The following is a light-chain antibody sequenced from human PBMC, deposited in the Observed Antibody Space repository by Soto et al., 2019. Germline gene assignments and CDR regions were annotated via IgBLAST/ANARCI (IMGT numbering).Light chain of an antibody. Sequence: QSVLTQPASVSGSPGQSITISCTGTSSDVGAYNYVSWYQQHPGKAPKLMIYEVSHRPSGVSNRFSGSESGNTASLTISGLQAEDEADYYCSSYTSSSTLVFATGTKVTVL. J-gene: IGLJ1*01. V-gene: IGLV2-14*01. CDR1: SSDVGAYNY. CDR3: SSYTSSSTLV. CDR2: EVS.